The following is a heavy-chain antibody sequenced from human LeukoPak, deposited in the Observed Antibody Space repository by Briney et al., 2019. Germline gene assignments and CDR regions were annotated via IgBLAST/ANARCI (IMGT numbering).Heavy chain of an antibody. CDR3: ARAHNEYCSGGSCYSGDAFDI. J-gene: IGHJ3*02. Sequence: SQTLSLTCTVSGGSISSGSYYWSWIRQPAGKGLEWIGRIYTSGSTNYNPSLKSRVTISVDTSKNQFSLKLSSVTAADTAVYYCARAHNEYCSGGSCYSGDAFDIWGQGTMVTVSS. D-gene: IGHD2-15*01. CDR1: GGSISSGSYY. V-gene: IGHV4-61*02. CDR2: IYTSGST.